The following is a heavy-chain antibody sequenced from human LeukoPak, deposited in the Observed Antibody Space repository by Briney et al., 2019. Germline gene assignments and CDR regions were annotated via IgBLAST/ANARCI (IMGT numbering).Heavy chain of an antibody. CDR3: ATPLKYYDSSGYYYALGY. V-gene: IGHV4-38-2*02. CDR1: GYSISSGYY. D-gene: IGHD3-22*01. Sequence: SETLSLTCTVSGYSISSGYYWGWIRQPPGKGLEWIGSIYHSGSTYYNPSLKSRVTISVDTSKNQFSLKLSSVTAADTAVYYCATPLKYYDSSGYYYALGYWGQGTLVTVSS. CDR2: IYHSGST. J-gene: IGHJ4*02.